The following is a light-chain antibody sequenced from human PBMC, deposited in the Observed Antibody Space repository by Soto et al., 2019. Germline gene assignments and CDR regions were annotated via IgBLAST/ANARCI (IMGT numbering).Light chain of an antibody. CDR2: GNS. CDR1: SSNIGAGYD. J-gene: IGLJ1*01. Sequence: QSVLTQPPSVSGAPGQRVTISCTGSSSNIGAGYDVHWYQQLPGTAPKLLIYGNSNQPSGVPDRFSGSKSGTSASLAITGLQAEDEADYYCQSYDSSLSGYVFGTGTKLNVL. CDR3: QSYDSSLSGYV. V-gene: IGLV1-40*01.